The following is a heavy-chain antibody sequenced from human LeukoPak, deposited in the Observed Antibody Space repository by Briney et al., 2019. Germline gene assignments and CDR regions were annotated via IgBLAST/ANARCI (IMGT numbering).Heavy chain of an antibody. CDR3: ARHSSEYSSGYFDY. D-gene: IGHD6-19*01. CDR2: IYYSGST. Sequence: SETLSLTCTVSGGSISSSSYYWGWIRQPPGKRLEWIGSIYYSGSTYYNPSLKSRVTISVDTSKNQFSLKLSSVTAADTAVYYCARHSSEYSSGYFDYWGQGTLVTVSS. CDR1: GGSISSSSYY. J-gene: IGHJ4*02. V-gene: IGHV4-39*01.